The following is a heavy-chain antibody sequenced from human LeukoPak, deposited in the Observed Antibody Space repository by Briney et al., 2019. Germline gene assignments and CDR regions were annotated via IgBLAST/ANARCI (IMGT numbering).Heavy chain of an antibody. J-gene: IGHJ4*02. V-gene: IGHV1-69*01. CDR1: GGTFSSYA. D-gene: IGHD4-17*01. CDR2: TIPIFGTA. Sequence: SVKVSCKASGGTFSSYAIRWVRQAPGQGLEWMGGTIPIFGTANYAQKFQGRVTITADESTSTAYMELSSLRSEDTAVYYCARGLHLHKLMGGDYYYWGQGTLVTVSS. CDR3: ARGLHLHKLMGGDYYY.